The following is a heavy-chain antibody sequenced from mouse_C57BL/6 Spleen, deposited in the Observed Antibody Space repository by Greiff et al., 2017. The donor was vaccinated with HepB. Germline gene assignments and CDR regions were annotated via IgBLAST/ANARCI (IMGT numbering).Heavy chain of an antibody. V-gene: IGHV5-17*01. CDR1: GFTFSDYG. Sequence: EVKVVESGGGLVKPGGSLKLSCAASGFTFSDYGMHWVRQAPEKGLEWVAYISSGSSTIYYADTVKGRFTISRDNAKNTLFLQMTSLRSEDTAMYYCAREGLAPWFAYWGQGTLVTVSA. CDR2: ISSGSSTI. CDR3: AREGLAPWFAY. D-gene: IGHD3-3*01. J-gene: IGHJ3*01.